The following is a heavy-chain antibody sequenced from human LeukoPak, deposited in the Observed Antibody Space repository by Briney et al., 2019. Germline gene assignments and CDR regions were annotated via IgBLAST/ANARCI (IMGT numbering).Heavy chain of an antibody. Sequence: TGGSLRLSCAASGFTFSSYSMNWVRQAPGKGLEWVSSITRSSIYIYYADSVKGRFTISRDNARNSLYLQMNSLRAEDTAVYYCARDLGYYDSSGYYRGAEYFQHWGQGTLVTVSS. J-gene: IGHJ1*01. CDR3: ARDLGYYDSSGYYRGAEYFQH. D-gene: IGHD3-22*01. CDR2: ITRSSIYI. CDR1: GFTFSSYS. V-gene: IGHV3-21*04.